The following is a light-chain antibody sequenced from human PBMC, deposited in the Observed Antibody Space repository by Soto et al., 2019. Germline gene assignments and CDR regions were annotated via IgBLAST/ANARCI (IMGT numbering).Light chain of an antibody. CDR1: QTISSW. CDR3: QQSYSTPLLT. Sequence: DIHITHSPSPLSGSVGERVTITCPASQTISSWLAWYQQKPGKAAKLLIYAASSLQSGVPSRFSGSGSGTDFTLTISSLQPEDFATYYCQQSYSTPLLTFGGGTKV. V-gene: IGKV1-39*01. CDR2: AAS. J-gene: IGKJ4*01.